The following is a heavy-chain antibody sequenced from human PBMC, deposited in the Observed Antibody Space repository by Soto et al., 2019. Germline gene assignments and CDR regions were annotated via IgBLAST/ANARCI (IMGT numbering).Heavy chain of an antibody. CDR1: GGSISSGGYY. CDR3: ARDQAHYYYDSSGII. V-gene: IGHV4-31*03. D-gene: IGHD3-22*01. Sequence: QVQLQESGPGLVKPSQTLSLTCTVSGGSISSGGYYWSWIRQHPGKGLEWIGYIYYSGSTYYNPSLKSRVTISVDTYKNQFSLKLSSVTAADTAVYYCARDQAHYYYDSSGIIWGQGTMVTVSS. CDR2: IYYSGST. J-gene: IGHJ3*02.